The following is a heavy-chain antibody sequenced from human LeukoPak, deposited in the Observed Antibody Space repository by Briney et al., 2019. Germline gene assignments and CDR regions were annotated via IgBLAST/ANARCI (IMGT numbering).Heavy chain of an antibody. Sequence: GESLKISCKGSGSRFTSYWIGWVRQMPGKGLEWMGIIYPGDSDTSYSPSFQGQVTISADKSISTAYLQWSSLKASDTAMCYCARGGSTMVTPYYFDYWGQGTLVTVSS. CDR1: GSRFTSYW. CDR3: ARGGSTMVTPYYFDY. J-gene: IGHJ4*02. D-gene: IGHD3-10*01. V-gene: IGHV5-51*01. CDR2: IYPGDSDT.